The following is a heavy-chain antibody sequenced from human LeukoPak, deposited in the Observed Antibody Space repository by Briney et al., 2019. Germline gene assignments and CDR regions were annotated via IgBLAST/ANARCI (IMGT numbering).Heavy chain of an antibody. V-gene: IGHV3-48*01. CDR1: AFPFSDYS. CDR2: ISGRSSTI. CDR3: ARDRLTSGSYFFDY. Sequence: QPGESLKISCAASAFPFSDYSMNWVRQAPGKGLEWISYISGRSSTIYYADSVRGRFTIPRDNAKNSMYLQMNSLRAEDTAVYYCARDRLTSGSYFFDYWGQGTLVTVSS. J-gene: IGHJ4*02. D-gene: IGHD1-26*01.